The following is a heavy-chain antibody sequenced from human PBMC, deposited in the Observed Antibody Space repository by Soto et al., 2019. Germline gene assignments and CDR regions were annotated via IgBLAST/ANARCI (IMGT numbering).Heavy chain of an antibody. J-gene: IGHJ4*02. CDR3: ARRTVRCSGGSCYPTVFDY. CDR1: GGSISSSSYY. Sequence: SETLSLTCTVSGGSISSSSYYWGWIRQPPGKGLEWIGSIYYSGSTYYNPSLKSRVTISVDTSKNQFSLKLSSVTAADTAVYYCARRTVRCSGGSCYPTVFDYWGQGTLVTVSS. CDR2: IYYSGST. D-gene: IGHD2-15*01. V-gene: IGHV4-39*01.